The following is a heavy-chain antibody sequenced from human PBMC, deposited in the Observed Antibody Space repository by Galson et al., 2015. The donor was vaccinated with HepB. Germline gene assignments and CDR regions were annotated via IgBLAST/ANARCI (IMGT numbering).Heavy chain of an antibody. CDR2: FDPEDGET. J-gene: IGHJ4*02. CDR3: ATDLGSSGWYVDDDY. CDR1: GYTLTELS. D-gene: IGHD6-19*01. Sequence: SVKVSCKVSGYTLTELSMHWVRQAPGKGLEWMGGFDPEDGETIYAQKFQGRVTMTEDTSTDTAYMELSSLRSEDTAVYYCATDLGSSGWYVDDDYWGQGTLVTVSS. V-gene: IGHV1-24*01.